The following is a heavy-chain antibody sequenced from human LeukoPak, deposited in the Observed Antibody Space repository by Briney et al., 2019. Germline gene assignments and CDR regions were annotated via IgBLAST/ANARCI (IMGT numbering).Heavy chain of an antibody. CDR1: GYTFEDYA. CDR3: AKYWSSGWTYFAY. V-gene: IGHV3-43*02. D-gene: IGHD6-19*01. Sequence: GESLRLSCAVSGYTFEDYAMHWVRQAPGKGLEWVSLISGDGSSTYYADSVKGRFTISRDNSENSLYLQMNSLRTGDTALYYCAKYWSSGWTYFAYWGQGTLVTVSS. CDR2: ISGDGSST. J-gene: IGHJ4*02.